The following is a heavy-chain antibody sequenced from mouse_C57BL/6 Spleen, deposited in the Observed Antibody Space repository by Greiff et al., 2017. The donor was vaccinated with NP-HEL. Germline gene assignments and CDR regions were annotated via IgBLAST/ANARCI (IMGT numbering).Heavy chain of an antibody. J-gene: IGHJ3*01. CDR3: ASSTVVATPVAY. V-gene: IGHV1-80*01. CDR1: GYAFSSYW. Sequence: VQLQESGAELVKPGASVKISCKASGYAFSSYWMNWVKQRPGKGLEWIGQIYPGDGDTNYNGKFKGKATLTADKSSSTAYMQLSSLTSEDSSVYFCASSTVVATPVAYWGQGTLVTVSA. D-gene: IGHD1-1*01. CDR2: IYPGDGDT.